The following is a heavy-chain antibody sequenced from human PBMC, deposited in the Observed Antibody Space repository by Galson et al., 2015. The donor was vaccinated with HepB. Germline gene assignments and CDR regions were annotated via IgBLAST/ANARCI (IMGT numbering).Heavy chain of an antibody. D-gene: IGHD3-22*01. CDR2: ISAYNGNT. CDR1: GYTFTSYG. CDR3: ASGSLEYYDSSGYYFDY. V-gene: IGHV1-18*04. J-gene: IGHJ4*02. Sequence: SVKVSCKASGYTFTSYGISWVRQAPGQGLEWMGWISAYNGNTNYAQKLQGRVTMTTDTSTSTAYMELRSLRSDDTAVYYCASGSLEYYDSSGYYFDYWGQGTLVTVSS.